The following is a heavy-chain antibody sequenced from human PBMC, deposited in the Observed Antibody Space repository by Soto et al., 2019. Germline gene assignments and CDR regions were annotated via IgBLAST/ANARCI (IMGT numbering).Heavy chain of an antibody. Sequence: GGSLRLSCAASGFTFSSYCMHWVRQVPGKGLVWVSRIYNDGSSANYADSVKGRFTISRDNAKNTLDLQMNSLRAEDTAVYYCVRDVNYQFDYWVLGTLVTVSS. J-gene: IGHJ4*02. V-gene: IGHV3-74*01. CDR2: IYNDGSSA. CDR3: VRDVNYQFDY. D-gene: IGHD2-2*01. CDR1: GFTFSSYC.